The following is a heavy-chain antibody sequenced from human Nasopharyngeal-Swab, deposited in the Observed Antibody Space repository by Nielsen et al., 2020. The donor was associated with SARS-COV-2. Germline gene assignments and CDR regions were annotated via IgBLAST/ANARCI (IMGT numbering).Heavy chain of an antibody. CDR3: TTSGYDSTSDAFDI. CDR1: GFTFSNVW. D-gene: IGHD3-22*01. J-gene: IGHJ3*02. CDR2: IKSKTDGGTT. Sequence: GSSLKTACGACGFTFSNVWMNLVRQAPGKGLEWLGRIKSKTDGGTTDYAAHVKGRYTISRDDSKNTQYLQMNSLKTKDTAVYYCTTSGYDSTSDAFDIWGQGTMVTVSS. V-gene: IGHV3-15*07.